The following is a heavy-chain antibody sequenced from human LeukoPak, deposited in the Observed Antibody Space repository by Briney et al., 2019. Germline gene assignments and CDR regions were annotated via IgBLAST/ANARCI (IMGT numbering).Heavy chain of an antibody. D-gene: IGHD2-2*01. V-gene: IGHV4-30-4*01. J-gene: IGHJ6*02. CDR2: IYYSGST. CDR1: GGSISSGDYY. Sequence: PSQTLSLTCTVSGGSISSGDYYWSWIRQPPGKGLEWIGYIYYSGSTYYNPSLKSRVTISVDTSKNQFSLKLSSVTAADTAVYYCARDNIVVVPAAMVYYYYYGMDVWGQGTTVTVSS. CDR3: ARDNIVVVPAAMVYYYYYGMDV.